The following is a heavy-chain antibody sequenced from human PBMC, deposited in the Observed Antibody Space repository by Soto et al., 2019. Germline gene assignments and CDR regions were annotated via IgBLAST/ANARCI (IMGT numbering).Heavy chain of an antibody. V-gene: IGHV1-2*02. Sequence: KRVQSGAEVKKPGASVKFSCKTSEPTSIAYSFHWVRQAPGQGLEWMGWIDPKSGGTTYEQKFLGRVTMTRDTSINTAYMELNTLTSDDTALYYCARISVDVPEWGQGTLITVSS. D-gene: IGHD5-12*01. CDR1: EPTSIAYS. J-gene: IGHJ4*02. CDR3: ARISVDVPE. CDR2: IDPKSGGT.